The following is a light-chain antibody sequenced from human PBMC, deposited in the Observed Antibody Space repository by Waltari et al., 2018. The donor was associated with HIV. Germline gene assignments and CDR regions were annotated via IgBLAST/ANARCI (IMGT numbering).Light chain of an antibody. CDR2: QDN. Sequence: SSALTQTPSVSVSPGQTATITCSGEALPRQYAHWYHQREGQAPLLVIFQDNKRPSGIPERFSASSSVTVLTLTISGVQTEDEGDYYCQTTDRNGVVAFGGGTKVTVL. CDR1: ALPRQY. CDR3: QTTDRNGVVA. J-gene: IGLJ2*01. V-gene: IGLV3-25*03.